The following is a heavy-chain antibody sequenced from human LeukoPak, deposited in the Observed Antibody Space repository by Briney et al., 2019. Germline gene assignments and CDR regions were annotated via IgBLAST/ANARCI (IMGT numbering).Heavy chain of an antibody. CDR3: ARLGSGWTFDY. CDR1: GFTFSSYW. Sequence: GGSLRLSCAASGFTFSSYWMSWVRQAQGQGLEWVANIKQDGSEKYYVDSVKGRFTISRDNAKNSLYLQMNSLRAEDTAVYYCARLGSGWTFDYWGQGTLVTVSS. V-gene: IGHV3-7*01. D-gene: IGHD6-19*01. J-gene: IGHJ4*02. CDR2: IKQDGSEK.